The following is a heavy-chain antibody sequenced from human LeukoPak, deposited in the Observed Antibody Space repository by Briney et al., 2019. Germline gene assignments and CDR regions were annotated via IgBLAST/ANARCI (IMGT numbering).Heavy chain of an antibody. CDR1: GGSISSSSYY. CDR3: AGFEGYFDY. V-gene: IGHV4-39*07. J-gene: IGHJ4*02. Sequence: PSETLSLTCTVSGGSISSSSYYWGWLRQPPGKGLEWIGSIYYSGSTYYNPSLKSRVTISVDTSKNQFSLKLSSVTAADTAVYYCAGFEGYFDYWGQGTLVTVSS. D-gene: IGHD3-10*01. CDR2: IYYSGST.